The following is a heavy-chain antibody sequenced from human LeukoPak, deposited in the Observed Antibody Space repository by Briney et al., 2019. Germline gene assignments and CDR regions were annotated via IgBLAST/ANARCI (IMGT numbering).Heavy chain of an antibody. CDR3: TTGYSGYDYEFDY. CDR2: IKSKTDGGTT. D-gene: IGHD5-12*01. J-gene: IGHJ4*02. Sequence: PGGSLRLSCAASGFTFSNAWMSWVRQAPGKGLEWVGRIKSKTDGGTTDYAASVKGRFTISRDDSKNTLYLQMNSLKTEDTAVYYCTTGYSGYDYEFDYWGQGTLVTVSS. V-gene: IGHV3-15*01. CDR1: GFTFSNAW.